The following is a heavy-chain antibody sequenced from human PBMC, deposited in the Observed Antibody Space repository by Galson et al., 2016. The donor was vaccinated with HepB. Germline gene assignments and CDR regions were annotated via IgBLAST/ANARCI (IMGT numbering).Heavy chain of an antibody. J-gene: IGHJ3*02. CDR2: MDHSGRS. V-gene: IGHV4-34*01. Sequence: ETLSLTCAVHGGSFRGFYWTWIRQSPGKGLEWIGEMDHSGRSNYNPSLKSRVTILVETSKNQFSLKMNSVTAADTALYYCVQGPRNVDVGVAATPIQIDAFDIWAQGTMVIVSP. D-gene: IGHD2-15*01. CDR3: VQGPRNVDVGVAATPIQIDAFDI. CDR1: GGSFRGFY.